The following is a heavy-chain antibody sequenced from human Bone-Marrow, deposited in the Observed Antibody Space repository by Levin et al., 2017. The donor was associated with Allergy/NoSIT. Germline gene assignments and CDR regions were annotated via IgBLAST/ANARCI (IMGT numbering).Heavy chain of an antibody. V-gene: IGHV4-4*07. Sequence: SETLSLTCTVSGGSISGYFWTWIRQPAGKGLEWIGRIFSGGITNYNASLESRVTMSLDTSKNQFSLQLTSVTAADTAVYYCAREAGGSRQHDFWGQGTLVTVSS. D-gene: IGHD2-15*01. CDR2: IFSGGIT. CDR3: AREAGGSRQHDF. CDR1: GGSISGYF. J-gene: IGHJ4*02.